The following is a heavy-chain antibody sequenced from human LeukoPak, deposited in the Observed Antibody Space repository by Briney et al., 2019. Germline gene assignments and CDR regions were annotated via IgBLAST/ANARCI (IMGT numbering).Heavy chain of an antibody. CDR2: VTGSGGNT. CDR3: AKDRRVAARHGFDI. Sequence: PGGSLRLSCTASGFTFSSFAMSWVRQAPGKGLEWVSAVTGSGGNTYYADSVKGRFTISRDHSKNTVYLQMNSLRAEDTAVYYCAKDRRVAARHGFDIWGQGTMVTVSS. J-gene: IGHJ3*02. CDR1: GFTFSSFA. D-gene: IGHD6-6*01. V-gene: IGHV3-23*01.